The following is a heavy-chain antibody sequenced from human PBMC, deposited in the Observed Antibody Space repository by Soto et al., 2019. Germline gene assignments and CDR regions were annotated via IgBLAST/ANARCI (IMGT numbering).Heavy chain of an antibody. V-gene: IGHV4-61*08. Sequence: SETLSLTCAVSGGSISSGGYSWIWIRQPPGKGLEWIGVFYNGGTTNYSPSLKSRVTISVDTSKNQFSLKLNSVTAADTAVYYCARDGSERPATYWGQGILVTVSS. CDR2: FYNGGTT. CDR3: ARDGSERPATY. J-gene: IGHJ4*02. D-gene: IGHD3-10*01. CDR1: GGSISSGGYS.